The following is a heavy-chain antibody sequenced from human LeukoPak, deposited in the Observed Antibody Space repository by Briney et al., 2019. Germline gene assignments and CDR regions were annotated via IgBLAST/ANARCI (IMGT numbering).Heavy chain of an antibody. Sequence: GGSLRLSCAASGFTFSVYWMYWVRQAPGKGLEWVSAISGSGGSTYYADSVKGRFTISRDNSKNTLYLQMNSLRAEDTAVYYCAKAKVAMVSDYWGQGTLVTVSS. J-gene: IGHJ4*02. V-gene: IGHV3-23*01. CDR2: ISGSGGST. CDR3: AKAKVAMVSDY. CDR1: GFTFSVYW. D-gene: IGHD5-18*01.